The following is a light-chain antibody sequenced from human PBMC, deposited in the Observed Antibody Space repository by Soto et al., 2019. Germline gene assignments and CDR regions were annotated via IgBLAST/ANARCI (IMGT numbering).Light chain of an antibody. Sequence: EIVLTQSPATLSLSPGERATLSCRASQSVSSYLAWYQQKPGQAPRLLIYDASNRATGIPDRFSGSGSGTDFTLTISRLEPEDFAGYYCQQYGRSPRTFGQGTKVDIK. CDR3: QQYGRSPRT. CDR2: DAS. J-gene: IGKJ1*01. V-gene: IGKV3-20*01. CDR1: QSVSSY.